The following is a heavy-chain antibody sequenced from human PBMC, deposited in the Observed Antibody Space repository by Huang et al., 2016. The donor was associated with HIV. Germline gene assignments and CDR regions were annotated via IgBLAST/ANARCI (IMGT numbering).Heavy chain of an antibody. CDR2: IKSDGSST. Sequence: EVQLVESGGGLVQPGGSLRLSCAASGFTFSSYWMHWVRQVPGKGLVVGSHIKSDGSSTSYADSVKGRFTISRDNAKNTLYLQMNSLRAEDTAVYYCARGSRQGKYYYGSGTAYWGQGTLVTVSS. J-gene: IGHJ4*02. CDR1: GFTFSSYW. CDR3: ARGSRQGKYYYGSGTAY. V-gene: IGHV3-74*01. D-gene: IGHD3-10*01.